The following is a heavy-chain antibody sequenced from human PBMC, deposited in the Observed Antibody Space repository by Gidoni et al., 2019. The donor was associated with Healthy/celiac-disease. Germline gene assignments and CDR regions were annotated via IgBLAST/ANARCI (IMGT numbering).Heavy chain of an antibody. V-gene: IGHV1-69*01. CDR1: GGTFSSYA. Sequence: QVQLVQSGAEVKKPGSSVKVSCKASGGTFSSYAISWVRQAPGQGLEWMGGIIPIFGTANYAQKFQGRVTITADESTSTAYMELSSLRSEDTAVYYCARGDIVVVPAAMQHYYYYGMDVWGQGTTVTVSS. CDR3: ARGDIVVVPAAMQHYYYYGMDV. D-gene: IGHD2-2*01. J-gene: IGHJ6*02. CDR2: IIPIFGTA.